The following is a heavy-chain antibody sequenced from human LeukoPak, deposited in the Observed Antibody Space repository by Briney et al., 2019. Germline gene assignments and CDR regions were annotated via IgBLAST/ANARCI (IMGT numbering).Heavy chain of an antibody. CDR1: GGSISYFY. J-gene: IGHJ4*02. CDR2: LYYSGSN. D-gene: IGHD4-17*01. Sequence: PSETLSLTCTVSGGSISYFYWSWIRPPPGKGVEWIGHLYYSGSNNYNTSFKSRVTISIDPSKNQFSLRLSSVTAVDTAVYYCARDRADNGDYIKFDYWGQGSLVTVSS. V-gene: IGHV4-59*01. CDR3: ARDRADNGDYIKFDY.